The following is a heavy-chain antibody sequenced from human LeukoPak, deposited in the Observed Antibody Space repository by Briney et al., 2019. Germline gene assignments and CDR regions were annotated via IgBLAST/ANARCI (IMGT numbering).Heavy chain of an antibody. Sequence: GGSLRLSCAASGFTFSSYAMSWVRQAPGKGLEWVSAISSSGGSTYYADSVKGRFTISRDNSKNTLYLQMNSLRAEDTAVYYCAKDPVYCSGGSCYSDPYYFDYWGQGTLVTVSS. D-gene: IGHD2-15*01. CDR3: AKDPVYCSGGSCYSDPYYFDY. CDR2: ISSSGGST. V-gene: IGHV3-23*01. CDR1: GFTFSSYA. J-gene: IGHJ4*02.